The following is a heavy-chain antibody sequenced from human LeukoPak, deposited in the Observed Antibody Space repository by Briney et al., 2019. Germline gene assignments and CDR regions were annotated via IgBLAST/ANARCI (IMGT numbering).Heavy chain of an antibody. V-gene: IGHV4-61*02. J-gene: IGHJ3*02. D-gene: IGHD2-2*01. CDR1: GVSISSGGYF. Sequence: PSQTLSLTCTVSGVSISSGGYFWSWIRQPAGKGLEWIGRLYVSGSTNYNPSLQSRVTISVDTSKNQFSLKLTSVTAADTAVYYCAVGNCPTTSCYPGVAFDIWGQGTMVTVSS. CDR3: AVGNCPTTSCYPGVAFDI. CDR2: LYVSGST.